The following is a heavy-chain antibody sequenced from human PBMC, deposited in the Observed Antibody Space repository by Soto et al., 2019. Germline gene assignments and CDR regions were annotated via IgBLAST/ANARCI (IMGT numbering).Heavy chain of an antibody. V-gene: IGHV1-69*02. CDR2: IIPILGIA. Sequence: QVQLVQSGAEVKKPGSSLKVSCKASGGTFSSYTISWVRQAPGQGLEWMGRIIPILGIANYAQKFQGRVTITADKSTSTVYMELSSLRSEDTAVYYCASTYDIVPGFVYWGQGTLLTVSS. CDR1: GGTFSSYT. D-gene: IGHD3-9*01. CDR3: ASTYDIVPGFVY. J-gene: IGHJ4*02.